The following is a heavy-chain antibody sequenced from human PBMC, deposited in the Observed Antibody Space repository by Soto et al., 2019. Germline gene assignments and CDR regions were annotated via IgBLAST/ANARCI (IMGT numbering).Heavy chain of an antibody. V-gene: IGHV1-2*02. CDR1: GYTXSDYY. Sequence: SXKVSFKASGYTXSDYYIDLIRQAPGQGLEWMGWINPNSGSTHFAKKFQGRVTLTSDPYISTGYMELSSLRSDDTALYFCGRGRAPGPSGDFWGQGTRGTVSS. CDR3: GRGRAPGPSGDF. CDR2: INPNSGST. D-gene: IGHD6-19*01. J-gene: IGHJ4*02.